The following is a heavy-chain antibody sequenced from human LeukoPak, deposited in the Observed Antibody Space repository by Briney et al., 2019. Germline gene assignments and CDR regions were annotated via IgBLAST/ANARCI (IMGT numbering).Heavy chain of an antibody. CDR1: GGSISNYY. J-gene: IGHJ4*02. CDR3: ARDGGLVNYFDY. V-gene: IGHV4-4*07. D-gene: IGHD6-19*01. Sequence: SETLSLTCSVSGGSISNYYWSWIRQPAGKGLEWIGRVYTSGSANYNPSLKSRVTMSVDTSKNQFSLKLNSVTAADAAVYYCARDGGLVNYFDYWGQGTLVTVSS. CDR2: VYTSGSA.